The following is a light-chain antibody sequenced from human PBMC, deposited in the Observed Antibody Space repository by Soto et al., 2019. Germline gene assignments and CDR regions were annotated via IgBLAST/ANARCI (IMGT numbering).Light chain of an antibody. J-gene: IGKJ1*01. Sequence: EIVLTQSPGTLSLSPGERATLSCRASQSVRSNYLAWYQQKPGQAPRLLIYGASNRATGIPDRFSGSGSGTDFTLTMSRLETEDFAVYYCQQLGTFGQGTKVEIK. CDR3: QQLGT. CDR2: GAS. CDR1: QSVRSNY. V-gene: IGKV3-20*01.